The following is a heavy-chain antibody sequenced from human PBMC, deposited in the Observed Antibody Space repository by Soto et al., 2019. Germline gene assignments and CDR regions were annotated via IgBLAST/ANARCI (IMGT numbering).Heavy chain of an antibody. CDR3: ARVSIVGATKDGFDL. D-gene: IGHD1-26*01. J-gene: IGHJ5*02. CDR2: IAYGGSSN. Sequence: GGSLRPSFAASGFTLSGYGMYWVRQAPGKGLEWVAVIAYGGSSNNYAQSVKGRLTISRDKSENTLYLQRSSLKAEDTAVYYCARVSIVGATKDGFDLWGQGTLVTVSS. CDR1: GFTLSGYG. V-gene: IGHV3-30*03.